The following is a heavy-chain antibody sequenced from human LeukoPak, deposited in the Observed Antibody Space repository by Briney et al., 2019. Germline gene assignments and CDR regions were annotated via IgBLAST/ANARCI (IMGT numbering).Heavy chain of an antibody. D-gene: IGHD6-19*01. Sequence: SGGSLGLSCAASGFTFSSYAMSWVRQAPGKGLEWVSAISGSGGSTYYADSVKGRFTISRDNSKNTLYLQMNSLRAEDTAVYYCAIYSSGWYLGYWGQGTLVTVSS. J-gene: IGHJ4*02. CDR2: ISGSGGST. CDR1: GFTFSSYA. V-gene: IGHV3-23*01. CDR3: AIYSSGWYLGY.